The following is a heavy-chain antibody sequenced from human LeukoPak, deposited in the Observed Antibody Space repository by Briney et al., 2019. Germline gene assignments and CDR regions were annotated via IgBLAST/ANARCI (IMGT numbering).Heavy chain of an antibody. D-gene: IGHD3-3*01. CDR2: FDPEDGET. CDR1: GYTLTELS. J-gene: IGHJ4*02. Sequence: ASVKVSCKVSGYTLTELSMHWVRQAPGKGLEWMGGFDPEDGETIYAQKFRGRVTMTEDTSTDTAYMELSSLRSEDTAVYYCATPLDFWSGYYYWGQGTLVTVSS. CDR3: ATPLDFWSGYYY. V-gene: IGHV1-24*01.